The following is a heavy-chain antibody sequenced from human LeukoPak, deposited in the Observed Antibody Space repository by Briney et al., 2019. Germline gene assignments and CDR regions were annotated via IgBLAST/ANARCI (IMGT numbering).Heavy chain of an antibody. CDR3: AKLDIVVVPAALVDY. CDR2: ISGSGGST. V-gene: IGHV3-23*01. D-gene: IGHD2-2*01. Sequence: PGGSLRLSCAASGFTFSSYAMSWVRQAPGKGLEGVSAISGSGGSTYYADSVKGRFTISRDNSKNTLYLQMNSLRAEDTAVYYCAKLDIVVVPAALVDYWGQGTLVTVSS. CDR1: GFTFSSYA. J-gene: IGHJ4*02.